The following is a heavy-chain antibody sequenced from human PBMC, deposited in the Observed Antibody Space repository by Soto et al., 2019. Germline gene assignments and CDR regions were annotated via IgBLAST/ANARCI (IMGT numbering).Heavy chain of an antibody. CDR2: IYYTGST. V-gene: IGHV4-59*01. D-gene: IGHD2-15*01. CDR3: AREVLVGPARYFDY. Sequence: SETLSLTCTVSGDSINSNYWTWIRQSPGKGLEWIGYIYYTGSTNYSPSLNSRVTISVDTSKNQFSLELNSVTAADTAVYYCAREVLVGPARYFDYWGQGTLVTVPQ. J-gene: IGHJ4*02. CDR1: GDSINSNY.